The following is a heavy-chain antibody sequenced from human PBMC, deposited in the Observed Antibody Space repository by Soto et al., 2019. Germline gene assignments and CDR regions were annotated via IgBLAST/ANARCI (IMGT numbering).Heavy chain of an antibody. CDR3: ARGNSGYDLLGHYFDY. D-gene: IGHD5-12*01. V-gene: IGHV3-33*01. CDR1: GFTFSSYG. J-gene: IGHJ4*02. Sequence: QVQLVESGGGVVQPGRSLRLSCAASGFTFSSYGMHWVRQAPGKGLEWVAVIWYDGSNKYYADSVKGRFTISRDNSKNTLYLQMNSLRAEDTAVYYCARGNSGYDLLGHYFDYWGQGTLVTVSS. CDR2: IWYDGSNK.